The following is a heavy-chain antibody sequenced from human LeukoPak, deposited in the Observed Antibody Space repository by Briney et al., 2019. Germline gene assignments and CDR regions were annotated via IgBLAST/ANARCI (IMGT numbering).Heavy chain of an antibody. CDR1: GFTFSSYA. D-gene: IGHD6-19*01. V-gene: IGHV3-21*01. J-gene: IGHJ4*02. CDR2: ISSSSSYI. Sequence: PGGSLRLSCAASGFTFSSYAMSWVRQAPGKGLEWVSAISSSSSYIYYADSVKGRFTISRDNAKNSLYLQMNSLRAEDTAVYYCASSYSSGSDYWGQGTLVTVSS. CDR3: ASSYSSGSDY.